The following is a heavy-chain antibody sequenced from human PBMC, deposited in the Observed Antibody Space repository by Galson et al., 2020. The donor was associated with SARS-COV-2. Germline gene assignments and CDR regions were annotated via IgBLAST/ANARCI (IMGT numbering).Heavy chain of an antibody. D-gene: IGHD4-17*01. Sequence: SETLSLTCAVSGGSFSTYYWSWIRQPPGKGLEWIGDINQSGTTNYSPSLKSRATISVDPSKSQFSLDLTSVTAADTAVYYCAKDSGYGDYKGIDYWGQGTLVTVSS. CDR3: AKDSGYGDYKGIDY. V-gene: IGHV4-34*01. J-gene: IGHJ4*02. CDR1: GGSFSTYY. CDR2: INQSGTT.